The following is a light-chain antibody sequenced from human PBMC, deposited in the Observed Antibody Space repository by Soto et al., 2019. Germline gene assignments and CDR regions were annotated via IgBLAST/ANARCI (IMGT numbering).Light chain of an antibody. CDR3: QQYGSSPLT. CDR1: QSVSSSY. CDR2: GAS. Sequence: IVLTQSPGTLSLSPGQRATLSCRVSQSVSSSYLAWYQQKPGQAPRLLIYGASSRATGIPDRFSGSGSGTDFTLTISRLEPEDVAVYYCQQYGSSPLTLGGGTKVDIK. V-gene: IGKV3-20*01. J-gene: IGKJ4*01.